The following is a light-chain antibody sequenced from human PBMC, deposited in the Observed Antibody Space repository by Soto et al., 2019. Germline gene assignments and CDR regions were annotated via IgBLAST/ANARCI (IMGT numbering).Light chain of an antibody. V-gene: IGLV8-61*01. CDR1: SGSVSTSYY. CDR2: NTN. J-gene: IGLJ3*02. CDR3: VLYMGSGISV. Sequence: QAVVTQEPSFSVSPGRTVTLTCGVSSGSVSTSYYPSWYQQTPGQAPRTLIYNTNTRSSGVPDRFSGSILGNKAALTITGAQADDESDYYCVLYMGSGISVFGGGTKLTVL.